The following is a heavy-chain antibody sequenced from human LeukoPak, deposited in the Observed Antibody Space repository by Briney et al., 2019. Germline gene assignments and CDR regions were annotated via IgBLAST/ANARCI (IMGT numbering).Heavy chain of an antibody. Sequence: SETLSLTCAVSGGSINSYYWSWVRQPPGKGLEWIGHIYYSGSTNYNPSLKSRVTISVDTSKNQFSLKLSSVTAADTAVYYCARDSHDILTGYHRPFDYWGQGTLVTVSS. J-gene: IGHJ4*02. CDR1: GGSINSYY. CDR3: ARDSHDILTGYHRPFDY. CDR2: IYYSGST. D-gene: IGHD3-9*01. V-gene: IGHV4-59*01.